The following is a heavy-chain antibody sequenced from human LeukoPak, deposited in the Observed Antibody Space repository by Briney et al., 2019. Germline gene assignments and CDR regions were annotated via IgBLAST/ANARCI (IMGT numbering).Heavy chain of an antibody. D-gene: IGHD4-17*01. J-gene: IGHJ5*02. CDR1: GGSLSRYD. CDR3: ARSRGGYGDHGSWFDP. CDR2: IHDSATT. Sequence: SETLSLTGTLSGGSLSRYDWNGIRPPPGKGLEWIGSIHDSATTNYHPSLKSRVTISLDRSNSPFSLKLTSVTAAHTAVYYCARSRGGYGDHGSWFDPWGQGTLVTVS. V-gene: IGHV4-59*01.